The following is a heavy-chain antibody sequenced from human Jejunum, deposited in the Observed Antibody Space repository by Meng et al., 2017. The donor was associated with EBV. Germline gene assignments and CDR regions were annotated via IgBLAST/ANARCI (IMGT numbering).Heavy chain of an antibody. Sequence: VQKVQSWSELYKPSASMKVCCKASGYTCTSSGINWVRKAPGQGLEWMGWINNNTGYPTYAQDFTGRFVFSLDTSVSTAYLQITSLSTEDNAVYYCARVRPGGGWFDPWGQGTLVTVSS. V-gene: IGHV7-4-1*02. CDR2: INNNTGYP. D-gene: IGHD2-8*02. J-gene: IGHJ5*02. CDR3: ARVRPGGGWFDP. CDR1: GYTCTSSG.